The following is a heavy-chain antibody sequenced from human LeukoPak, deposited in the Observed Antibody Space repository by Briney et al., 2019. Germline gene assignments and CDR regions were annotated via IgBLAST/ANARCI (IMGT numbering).Heavy chain of an antibody. CDR1: GFTFSSSW. Sequence: GGSLRLSCAASGFTFSSSWMTWVRQAPGKGLEWVASINEDGGEIHYVDSVKGRFTISRENAKNSLYLQMNSLRAGDTAVYYCARVGEGGKGFDYWGQGTLVTVSS. CDR3: ARVGEGGKGFDY. J-gene: IGHJ4*02. V-gene: IGHV3-7*01. CDR2: INEDGGEI. D-gene: IGHD4-23*01.